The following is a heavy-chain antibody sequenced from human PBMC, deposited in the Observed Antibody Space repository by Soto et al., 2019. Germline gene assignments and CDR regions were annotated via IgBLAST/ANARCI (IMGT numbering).Heavy chain of an antibody. D-gene: IGHD3-10*01. CDR1: GFTFDDYA. Sequence: EVQLVESGGGLVQPGGSLRLSCAASGFTFDDYAMHWVRQAPGKGLEWVSGVNWNSDIIAYADSVKGRFTISRDNAKNSLYLQMNSLRAEDTALYYCGKEYHYGSGNLDYYFYGMDVWGQGTTVTVS. J-gene: IGHJ6*02. CDR3: GKEYHYGSGNLDYYFYGMDV. CDR2: VNWNSDII. V-gene: IGHV3-9*01.